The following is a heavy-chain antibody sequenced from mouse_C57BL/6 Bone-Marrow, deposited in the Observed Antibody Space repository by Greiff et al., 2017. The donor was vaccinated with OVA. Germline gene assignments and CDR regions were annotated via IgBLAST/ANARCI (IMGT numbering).Heavy chain of an antibody. CDR2: IYPRSGNT. D-gene: IGHD2-3*01. CDR1: GYTFTSYG. J-gene: IGHJ3*01. Sequence: VQLQQSGAELARPGASVKLSCKASGYTFTSYGISWVKQRTGQGLEWIGEIYPRSGNTYYNEKFKGKATLTADKSSSTAYMELRSLTSEDSAVYFCARAGYYERVWCAYWGQGTLVTVSA. CDR3: ARAGYYERVWCAY. V-gene: IGHV1-81*01.